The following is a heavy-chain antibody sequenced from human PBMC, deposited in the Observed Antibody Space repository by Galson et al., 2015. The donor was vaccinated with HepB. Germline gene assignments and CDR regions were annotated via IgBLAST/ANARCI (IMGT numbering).Heavy chain of an antibody. D-gene: IGHD6-13*01. Sequence: SVKVSCKASAGTFSNYAISWVRQAPGQGLEWMGGIIPIFGTTNYAQRFQGSVTITADESTSTAYMELSSLRSDDTAIYYCARYRQEGSSWFGGGDYWGQGTLVTVSS. CDR1: AGTFSNYA. CDR3: ARYRQEGSSWFGGGDY. V-gene: IGHV1-69*13. J-gene: IGHJ4*02. CDR2: IIPIFGTT.